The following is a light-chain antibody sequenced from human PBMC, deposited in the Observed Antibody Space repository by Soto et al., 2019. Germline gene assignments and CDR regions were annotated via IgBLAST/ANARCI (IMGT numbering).Light chain of an antibody. J-gene: IGLJ2*01. CDR3: FSYTSSSTLYVV. V-gene: IGLV2-14*01. CDR1: SSDVGGYNY. Sequence: QSALTQPASVSGSPGQSNTISCTGTSSDVGGYNYVSWYQQHPGKAPKLMIYDVSNRPSGVSNRFSGSKSGNTASLTISGLQAEDEADYSCFSYTSSSTLYVVFAGGTKLTVL. CDR2: DVS.